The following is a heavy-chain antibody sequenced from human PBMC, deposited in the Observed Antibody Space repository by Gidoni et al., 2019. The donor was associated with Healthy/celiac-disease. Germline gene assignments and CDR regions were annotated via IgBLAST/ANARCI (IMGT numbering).Heavy chain of an antibody. CDR2: ISWNSGSI. Sequence: EVQLVESGGGLVQPGRSLRLSCAASGFTFDDYAMHWVRHAPGKGLELVSGISWNSGSIGYADSGKGRFTISRDNAKNSLYLQMNSLRAEDTTLYYCAKDIGGPRDYDFWSGYYNYYYGMDVWGQGTTVTVSS. CDR1: GFTFDDYA. J-gene: IGHJ6*02. CDR3: AKDIGGPRDYDFWSGYYNYYYGMDV. D-gene: IGHD3-3*01. V-gene: IGHV3-9*01.